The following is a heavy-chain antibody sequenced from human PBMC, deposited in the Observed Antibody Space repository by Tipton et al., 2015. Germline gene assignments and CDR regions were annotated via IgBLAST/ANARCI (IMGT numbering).Heavy chain of an antibody. CDR2: LSHVGST. CDR3: ARDYGYCSGGSCYNPSYFDY. D-gene: IGHD2-15*01. V-gene: IGHV4-38-2*02. J-gene: IGHJ4*02. Sequence: TLSLTCDVSGYSISSGYYWGWIRQPPGKGLEWIGSLSHVGSTYYNLSLQSRVTISADTSKNQFSLRLRSVTAADTAMYYCARDYGYCSGGSCYNPSYFDYWGQGTLVTVSS. CDR1: GYSISSGYY.